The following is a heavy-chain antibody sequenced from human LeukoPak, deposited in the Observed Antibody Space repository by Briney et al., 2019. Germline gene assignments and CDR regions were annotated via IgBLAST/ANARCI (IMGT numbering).Heavy chain of an antibody. CDR2: IFHNGGST. V-gene: IGHV4-39*01. J-gene: IGHJ4*02. Sequence: NPSETLSLTCAVSGGSISSNSYYWGWIRQPPGKGLEWIGSIFHNGGSTYYNPSLKSRVTISGDTSKNQFSLKLSSVTAADTAVYYCARHVSGDYSNFDYWGQGTLVTVSS. CDR1: GGSISSNSYY. CDR3: ARHVSGDYSNFDY. D-gene: IGHD4-17*01.